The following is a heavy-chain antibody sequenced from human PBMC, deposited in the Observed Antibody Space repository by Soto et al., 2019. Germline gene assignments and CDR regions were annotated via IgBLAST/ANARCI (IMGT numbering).Heavy chain of an antibody. Sequence: EPLPITGAGDCACLSDYYWHWIRQPPGKGLEWIGEINHSGSTNYNPSLKSRVTISVDTSKKQFSLILSSVTAADTAVFYCARIGTLFGVDSNWFDPWGQGTRVT. V-gene: IGHV4-34*01. CDR3: ARIGTLFGVDSNWFDP. CDR2: INHSGST. D-gene: IGHD3-3*01. CDR1: CACLSDYY. J-gene: IGHJ5*02.